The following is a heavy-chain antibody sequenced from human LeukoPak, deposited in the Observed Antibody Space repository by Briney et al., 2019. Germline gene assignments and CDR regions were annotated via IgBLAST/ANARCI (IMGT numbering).Heavy chain of an antibody. J-gene: IGHJ4*02. CDR2: INHSGST. D-gene: IGHD5-12*01. CDR3: ARSAQSAIVASPAVWSLDY. CDR1: GVSFSGYY. Sequence: AETLSLTCAVYGVSFSGYYWSWVRQPPGKGLEWVGEINHSGSTNYNPSLKSRLTIPVDTSKNQFSLKLSSVPAADTAVYYCARSAQSAIVASPAVWSLDYWGQGTLVTVSS. V-gene: IGHV4-34*01.